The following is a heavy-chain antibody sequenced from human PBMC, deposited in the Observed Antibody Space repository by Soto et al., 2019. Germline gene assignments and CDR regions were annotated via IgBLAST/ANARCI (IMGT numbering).Heavy chain of an antibody. CDR3: AXVVVAATFNYYYYGMDV. J-gene: IGHJ6*02. D-gene: IGHD2-15*01. Sequence: PSETLSLTCTVSGGSISSGGYYWSWIRQHPGKGLEWIGYIYYSGSTYYNPSLKSRVTISVDTSKNQFSLKLSSVTAADTAVYYCAXVVVAATFNYYYYGMDVWGQGTTVTVSS. CDR1: GGSISSGGYY. V-gene: IGHV4-31*02. CDR2: IYYSGST.